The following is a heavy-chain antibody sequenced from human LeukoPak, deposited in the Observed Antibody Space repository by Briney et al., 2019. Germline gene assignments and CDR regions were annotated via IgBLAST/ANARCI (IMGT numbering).Heavy chain of an antibody. V-gene: IGHV1-2*02. CDR2: INPNSGGT. J-gene: IGHJ4*02. Sequence: ASVKVSCKASGYTFTGYYMHWVRQAPGQGLEWMGWINPNSGGTNYAQKFQGRVTMTRDTSISTAYMELSRLRSDDTAVYYCARVYHCSGGSCYSFDYWGQGTLVTVSS. CDR1: GYTFTGYY. D-gene: IGHD2-15*01. CDR3: ARVYHCSGGSCYSFDY.